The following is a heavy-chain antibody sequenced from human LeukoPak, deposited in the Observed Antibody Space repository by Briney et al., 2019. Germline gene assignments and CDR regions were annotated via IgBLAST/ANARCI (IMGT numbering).Heavy chain of an antibody. Sequence: GGSLRLSCAASGFTFSSYSMNWVRLAPGKGLEWVSSISSSSSYIYYADSVKGRFTISRDNAKNSLYLQMNSLRAEDTAVYYCARGRYCSSTSCQYYGMDVWGQGTTVTVSS. CDR3: ARGRYCSSTSCQYYGMDV. D-gene: IGHD2-2*01. CDR2: ISSSSSYI. V-gene: IGHV3-21*01. J-gene: IGHJ6*02. CDR1: GFTFSSYS.